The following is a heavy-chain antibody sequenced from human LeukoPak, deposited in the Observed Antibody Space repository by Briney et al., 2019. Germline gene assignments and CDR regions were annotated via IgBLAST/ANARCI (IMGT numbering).Heavy chain of an antibody. V-gene: IGHV1-69*13. CDR1: GGTFSSYA. CDR2: IIPIFGTA. CDR3: ARGGPYCGGDCQSD. Sequence: ASVKVSCKASGGTFSSYAISWVRQAPGQGLEWMGGIIPIFGTANYAQKFQGRVTITADESTSTAYMELSSLRSEDTAVYYCARGGPYCGGDCQSDWGQGTLVTVSS. J-gene: IGHJ4*02. D-gene: IGHD2-21*02.